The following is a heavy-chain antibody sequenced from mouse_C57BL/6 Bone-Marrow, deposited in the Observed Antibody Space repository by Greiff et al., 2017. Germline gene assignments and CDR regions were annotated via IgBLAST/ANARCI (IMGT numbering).Heavy chain of an antibody. J-gene: IGHJ1*03. Sequence: VQLMESGAELVRPGSSVTMSCKTSGYTFTSYGINWVQQRPGQGLEWIGYIYIGNGYTDYHEKVKGKVTLTSDTSSSTAYMQLSSLTSEDSAIYFCARSYYSNYWYCDVWGTGTTVTVSS. CDR3: ARSYYSNYWYCDV. V-gene: IGHV1-58*01. CDR2: IYIGNGYT. D-gene: IGHD2-5*01. CDR1: GYTFTSYG.